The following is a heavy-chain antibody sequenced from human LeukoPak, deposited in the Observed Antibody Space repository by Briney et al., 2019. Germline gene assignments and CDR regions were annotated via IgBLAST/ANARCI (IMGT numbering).Heavy chain of an antibody. Sequence: PGGSLRLSCAASGFTVSSNYMSWVRQAPGKGLEWVSVIYSGGSTYYADSVKGRFTISRDNSKNTLYLQMNSPRAEDTAVYYCARETHAGTGDSGPSGYWGQGTLVTVSS. J-gene: IGHJ4*02. CDR1: GFTVSSNY. CDR3: ARETHAGTGDSGPSGY. D-gene: IGHD7-27*01. V-gene: IGHV3-53*01. CDR2: IYSGGST.